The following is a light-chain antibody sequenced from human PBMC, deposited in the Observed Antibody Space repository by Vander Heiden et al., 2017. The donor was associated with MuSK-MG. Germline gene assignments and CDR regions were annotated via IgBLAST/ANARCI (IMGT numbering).Light chain of an antibody. CDR2: GNN. CDR3: QTYDRGLSGDVA. Sequence: QSVLTQPPSVSGAPGQSVTISCTWSSSNIGAGYDVHWYQQVPGKAPKLLIYGNNNRPPGVPDRFSGSKSGTSASLAVTGLQAEDEADYYCQTYDRGLSGDVAFGGGTKLTVL. CDR1: SSNIGAGYD. V-gene: IGLV1-40*01. J-gene: IGLJ2*01.